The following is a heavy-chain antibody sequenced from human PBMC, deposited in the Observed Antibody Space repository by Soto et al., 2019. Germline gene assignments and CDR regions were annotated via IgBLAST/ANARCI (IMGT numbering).Heavy chain of an antibody. Sequence: QVQLVQTGPEVKKPGSSVKVSCKTSGGTLSSYSISWGRQAPGQGLARVGKIITFVGKANVAQQVQGRVTITADRATDTTSMELRRLTSDDTAVYYCARVTVGQDSGGNYMDVWGTGTTVTVSS. CDR1: GGTLSSYS. J-gene: IGHJ6*03. V-gene: IGHV1-69*08. D-gene: IGHD2-15*01. CDR2: IITFVGKA. CDR3: ARVTVGQDSGGNYMDV.